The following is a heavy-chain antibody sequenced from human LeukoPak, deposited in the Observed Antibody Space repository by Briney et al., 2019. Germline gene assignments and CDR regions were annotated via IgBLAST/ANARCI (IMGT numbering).Heavy chain of an antibody. D-gene: IGHD5-18*01. CDR1: GFTFSSYA. J-gene: IGHJ4*02. V-gene: IGHV3-30-3*01. CDR2: ISYDGSNK. CDR3: ARDLVSYGYGPTFDY. Sequence: PGRSLRLSCAASGFTFSSYAMHWVRQAPGKGLEWVAVISYDGSNKYYADSVKGRFTISRDNSKNTLYLQMNSLRAEDTAVYYCARDLVSYGYGPTFDYWGQGTLVTVSS.